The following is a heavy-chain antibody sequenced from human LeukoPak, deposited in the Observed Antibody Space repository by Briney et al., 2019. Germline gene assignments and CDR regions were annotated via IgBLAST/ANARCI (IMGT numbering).Heavy chain of an antibody. Sequence: PSETLSLTCTVSGGSISSSSYYWGWIRQPPGKGLEWIGSIYYSGTAYYNRSLKSRVTISVDTSKNQFSLKLSSVTAADTAVYYCARVSSIAARHPWGQGTLFTVSS. CDR3: ARVSSIAARHP. J-gene: IGHJ5*02. CDR2: IYYSGTA. V-gene: IGHV4-39*07. CDR1: GGSISSSSYY. D-gene: IGHD6-6*01.